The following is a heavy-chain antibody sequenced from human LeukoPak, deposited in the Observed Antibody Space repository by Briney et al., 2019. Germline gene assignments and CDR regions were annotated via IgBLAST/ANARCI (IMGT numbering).Heavy chain of an antibody. V-gene: IGHV1-18*01. CDR1: GYTFTSYG. J-gene: IGHJ3*02. CDR3: AIEFATVVVSAVISAFDI. CDR2: TSAYNGNT. D-gene: IGHD2-2*02. Sequence: ASVKVSCKASGYTFTSYGISWVRQAPGQGLEWMGWTSAYNGNTDYAQKLQGRVTMTTDTSTSTAYMELRSLRSDDTAVYYCAIEFATVVVSAVISAFDIWGQGTMVTVSS.